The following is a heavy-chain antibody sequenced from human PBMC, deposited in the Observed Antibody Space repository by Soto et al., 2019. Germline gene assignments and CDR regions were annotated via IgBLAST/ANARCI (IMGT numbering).Heavy chain of an antibody. J-gene: IGHJ4*02. Sequence: RGESLKISCNASGYSFTSYWIAWVRQMPGKGLEYMGIIYPGDSETRYRPSFQGQVTISADKSFSTAYLQWSSLQSSDTAMYYCARASSGWFYFEYWGQGTLVTVSS. CDR3: ARASSGWFYFEY. CDR2: IYPGDSET. V-gene: IGHV5-51*01. D-gene: IGHD6-19*01. CDR1: GYSFTSYW.